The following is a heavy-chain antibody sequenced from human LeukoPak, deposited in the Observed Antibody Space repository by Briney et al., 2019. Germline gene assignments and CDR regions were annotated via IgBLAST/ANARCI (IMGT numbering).Heavy chain of an antibody. J-gene: IGHJ4*02. CDR3: AKRGVVIRGILVIGYHQEAYHYDF. Sequence: PGGSLRLSCAASGFTFSSYAMSWVRQAPGKALECVSYISERGGSTTYADSEKGRFTISRDTSLNTLYLQMNNLRAEDTAVYFCAKRGVVIRGILVIGYHQEAYHYDFWGQGVLVTVSS. CDR2: ISERGGST. CDR1: GFTFSSYA. V-gene: IGHV3-23*01. D-gene: IGHD3-10*01.